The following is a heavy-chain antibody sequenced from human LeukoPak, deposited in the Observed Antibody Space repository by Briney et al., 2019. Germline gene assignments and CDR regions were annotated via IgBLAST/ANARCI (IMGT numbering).Heavy chain of an antibody. CDR1: GYTFTSYG. CDR3: ARDLRSLWFGEPVDYFDY. Sequence: ASVKVSCKASGYTFTSYGISWVRQAPGQGLEWMGWISAYNGNTNYAQKLQGRVTMTTDTSTSTAYMELRSLRSDDTAVYYCARDLRSLWFGEPVDYFDYWGQGTLVTVSS. J-gene: IGHJ4*02. D-gene: IGHD3-10*01. V-gene: IGHV1-18*01. CDR2: ISAYNGNT.